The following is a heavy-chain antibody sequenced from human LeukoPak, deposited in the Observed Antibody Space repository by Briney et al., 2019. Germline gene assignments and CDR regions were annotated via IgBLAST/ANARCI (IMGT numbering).Heavy chain of an antibody. Sequence: ASVKVSCKASGYTFTGYYMHWVRQAPGQGLEWMGRINPNSGGTNYAQKFQGRVTMTRDTSISTAYMELSRLRSDDTAVYYCASEPYDSRGTAGYWGQGTLVTVSS. V-gene: IGHV1-2*06. CDR3: ASEPYDSRGTAGY. CDR1: GYTFTGYY. J-gene: IGHJ4*02. CDR2: INPNSGGT. D-gene: IGHD3-22*01.